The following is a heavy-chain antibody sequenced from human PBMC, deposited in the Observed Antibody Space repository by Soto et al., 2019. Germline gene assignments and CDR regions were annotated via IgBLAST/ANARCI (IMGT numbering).Heavy chain of an antibody. Sequence: QVQLQQWGAGLLKPSETLSLTCAVYGGSFSGYYWSWIRQPPGKGLEWIGEINHSGSTNYNPSLKSRVTISVDTSKNQFSLKLSSVTAADTAVYYCARGWSGGKDRAYYYGMDVWGQGTTVTVSS. CDR3: ARGWSGGKDRAYYYGMDV. J-gene: IGHJ6*02. CDR2: INHSGST. CDR1: GGSFSGYY. V-gene: IGHV4-34*01. D-gene: IGHD3-10*01.